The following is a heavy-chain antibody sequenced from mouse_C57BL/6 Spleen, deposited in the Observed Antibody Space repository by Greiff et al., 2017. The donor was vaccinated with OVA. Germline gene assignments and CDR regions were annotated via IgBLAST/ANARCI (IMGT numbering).Heavy chain of an antibody. CDR3: ARGGTTVVARKSLDY. J-gene: IGHJ2*01. Sequence: VKLMESGPGLVQPSQSLSITCTVSGFSLTSYGVHWVRQSPGKGLEWLGVIWSGGSTDYNAAFISRLSISKDNSKSQVFFKMNSLQADDTAIYYCARGGTTVVARKSLDYWGQGTTLTVSS. CDR2: IWSGGST. CDR1: GFSLTSYG. V-gene: IGHV2-2*01. D-gene: IGHD1-1*01.